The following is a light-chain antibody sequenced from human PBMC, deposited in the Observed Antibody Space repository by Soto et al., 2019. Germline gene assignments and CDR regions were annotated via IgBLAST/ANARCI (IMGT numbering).Light chain of an antibody. CDR2: WAS. Sequence: DIVMTQSPDSLAVSLGERATINCKSSQSVFYSPNNRNYLAWYQQKPGQSPKLLIYWASTRESGVPDRFSGSGSGADFTLTISSLQAEDVAVYYCQHLYSTPWTFGQGTKVEIK. J-gene: IGKJ1*01. V-gene: IGKV4-1*01. CDR3: QHLYSTPWT. CDR1: QSVFYSPNNRNY.